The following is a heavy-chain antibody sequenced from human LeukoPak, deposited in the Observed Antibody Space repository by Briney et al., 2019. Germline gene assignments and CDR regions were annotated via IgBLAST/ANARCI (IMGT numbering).Heavy chain of an antibody. Sequence: GGSLRLSCAASGFTFSSYSMNWVRQAPGKGLEWVSSISSSSSYIYYADSVKGRFTISRDNAKNSLYLQMNSLRAEDTAVYYCARFYDSSGYYYVRYFDYWGQGTLVTVSS. D-gene: IGHD3-22*01. V-gene: IGHV3-21*04. CDR1: GFTFSSYS. CDR2: ISSSSSYI. J-gene: IGHJ4*02. CDR3: ARFYDSSGYYYVRYFDY.